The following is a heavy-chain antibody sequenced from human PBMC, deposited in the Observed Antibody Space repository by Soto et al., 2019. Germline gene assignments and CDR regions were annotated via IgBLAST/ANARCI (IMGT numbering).Heavy chain of an antibody. CDR3: ARGERQQQRDY. CDR2: IYHSGTT. V-gene: IGHV4-4*02. CDR1: GDSISSSKW. D-gene: IGHD6-25*01. J-gene: IGHJ4*02. Sequence: QVQLQESGPGLVKPSGTLSLTCAVSGDSISSSKWWSWVRQPPGKGLEWIGEIYHSGTTTYNPSLKXRXIXSRXKPKNQFSLKVTSVTHADTAVYFCARGERQQQRDYWGQGTLVTVSS.